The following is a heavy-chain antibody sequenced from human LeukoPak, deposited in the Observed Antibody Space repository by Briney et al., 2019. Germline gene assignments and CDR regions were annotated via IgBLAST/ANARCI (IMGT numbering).Heavy chain of an antibody. V-gene: IGHV4-59*01. J-gene: IGHJ4*02. CDR1: GGSISSYY. Sequence: PSETLSLTCTVSGGSISSYYWSWIRQPPGKGLEWIGYIYYSGSTNYNPSLKSRVTISVDTSKNQFSLKLSSVTAADTAVYYCARRAYSSGWYGIDYWGQGTLVTVS. CDR3: ARRAYSSGWYGIDY. CDR2: IYYSGST. D-gene: IGHD6-19*01.